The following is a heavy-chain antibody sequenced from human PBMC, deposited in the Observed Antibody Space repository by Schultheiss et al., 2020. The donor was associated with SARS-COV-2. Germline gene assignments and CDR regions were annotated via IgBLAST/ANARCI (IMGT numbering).Heavy chain of an antibody. J-gene: IGHJ5*02. CDR1: GFTFSSYA. Sequence: GESLKISCAASGFTFSSYAMSWVRQAPGKGLEWVSHISSSSSFTNYADSMKGRFTISRDNAKNSLYLQMNSLRDEDTAVYYCARFNYARKGWFDPWGQGTLVTVSS. D-gene: IGHD5-24*01. CDR3: ARFNYARKGWFDP. V-gene: IGHV3-21*05. CDR2: ISSSSSFT.